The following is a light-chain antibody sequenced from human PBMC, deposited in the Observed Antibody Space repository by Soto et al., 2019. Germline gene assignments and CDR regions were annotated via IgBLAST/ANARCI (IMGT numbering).Light chain of an antibody. V-gene: IGKV3-15*01. CDR1: QSISST. J-gene: IGKJ1*01. Sequence: EIVMTQSPATLSVYPGERASLSCRASQSISSTLAWYQQKPGQAPKLLIYDASTRATGIPARFSGSGSGTEFTLTISSLQSEDFAVYYCQQYSNWPETFGQGTKVEIK. CDR2: DAS. CDR3: QQYSNWPET.